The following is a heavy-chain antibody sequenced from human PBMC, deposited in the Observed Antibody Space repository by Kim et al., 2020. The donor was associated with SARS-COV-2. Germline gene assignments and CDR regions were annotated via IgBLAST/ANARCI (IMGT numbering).Heavy chain of an antibody. CDR1: GYSFTSYW. Sequence: GESLKISCKGSGYSFTSYWIGWVRQMPGKGLEWMGIIYPGDSDTRYSPSFQGQVTISADKSISTAYLQWSSLKASDTAMYYCARRGGVRDGYNRLGAFDIWGQGTMVTVSS. D-gene: IGHD5-12*01. V-gene: IGHV5-51*01. CDR2: IYPGDSDT. J-gene: IGHJ3*02. CDR3: ARRGGVRDGYNRLGAFDI.